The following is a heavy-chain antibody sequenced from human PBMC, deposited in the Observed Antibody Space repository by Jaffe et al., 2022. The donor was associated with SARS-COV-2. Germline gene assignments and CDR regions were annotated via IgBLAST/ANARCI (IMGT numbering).Heavy chain of an antibody. D-gene: IGHD6-13*01. V-gene: IGHV4-39*01. Sequence: QLQLQESGPGLVKPSETLSLTCTVSGGSISSSSYYWGWIRQPPGKGLEWIGSIYYSGSTYYNPSLKSRVTISVDTSKNQFSLKLSSVTAADTAVYYCARQIAAAGTGFDYWGQGTLVTVSS. J-gene: IGHJ4*02. CDR1: GGSISSSSYY. CDR2: IYYSGST. CDR3: ARQIAAAGTGFDY.